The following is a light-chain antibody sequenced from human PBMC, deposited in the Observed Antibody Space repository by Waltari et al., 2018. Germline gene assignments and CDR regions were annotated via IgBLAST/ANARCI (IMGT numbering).Light chain of an antibody. J-gene: IGLJ3*02. CDR1: NSDVGAYNL. V-gene: IGLV2-23*01. Sequence: QSALTQPASVSGSPGQAINISCTGTNSDVGAYNLVSWYQQYPGRAPRLMIYEARNRPSGGSNRLSASKSGNTSSLTISGLQADDEADYYCCSYGGSYTWVVGGGTKVTVL. CDR2: EAR. CDR3: CSYGGSYTWV.